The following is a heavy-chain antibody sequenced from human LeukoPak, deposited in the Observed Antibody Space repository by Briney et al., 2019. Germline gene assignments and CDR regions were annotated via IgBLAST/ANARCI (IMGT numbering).Heavy chain of an antibody. D-gene: IGHD1/OR15-1a*01. CDR2: MPNDGTNN. CDR3: AKDRPINWHKDAFDI. V-gene: IGHV3-30*02. CDR1: GFTLSSYG. J-gene: IGHJ3*02. Sequence: GGSLRLSCAASGFTLSSYGMHWVRQAPGKGLVWVAFMPNDGTNNYYADSVKGRFTISRGNSKNTLYLQMNSLRGEDTAVFYCAKDRPINWHKDAFDIWGQGTMVTVSS.